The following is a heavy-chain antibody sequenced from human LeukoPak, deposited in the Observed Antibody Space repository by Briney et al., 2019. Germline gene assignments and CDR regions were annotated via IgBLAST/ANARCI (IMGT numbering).Heavy chain of an antibody. V-gene: IGHV3-30*04. Sequence: GGSLRLSCVASGFTFTRYAMHWVRQAPGKGLEWVTVVSYDGNDKYYADSVKGRFTISRDNSKNTVYLQMNSLRAEDTAVYYYARDDALATDGFDSWGQGTLVTVSS. CDR1: GFTFTRYA. CDR2: VSYDGNDK. D-gene: IGHD5-24*01. J-gene: IGHJ4*02. CDR3: ARDDALATDGFDS.